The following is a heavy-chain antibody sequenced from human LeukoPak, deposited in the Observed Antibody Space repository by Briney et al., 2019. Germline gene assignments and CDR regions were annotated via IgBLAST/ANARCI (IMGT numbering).Heavy chain of an antibody. CDR3: ARVLFYSSGNKSNRVDY. CDR2: INSDSGGT. V-gene: IGHV1-2*02. Sequence: ASVKVSCKASGYTFTGYYMHWVRQAPGQGLEWMGWINSDSGGTNYAQKFQGRVTMTRDTSIRTAYMELSRLRSDDTAVYYCARVLFYSSGNKSNRVDYWGQGTLVTVSS. D-gene: IGHD6-19*01. CDR1: GYTFTGYY. J-gene: IGHJ4*02.